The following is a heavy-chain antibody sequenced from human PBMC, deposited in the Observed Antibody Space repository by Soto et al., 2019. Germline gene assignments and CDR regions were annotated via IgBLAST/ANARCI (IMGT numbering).Heavy chain of an antibody. V-gene: IGHV3-30*18. D-gene: IGHD1-1*01. CDR1: GFNFSSYG. J-gene: IGHJ6*02. Sequence: QVRLVESGGGVVQPGRSLRLSCAASGFNFSSYGMRWVRQAPGKGLEWVAVISYDGSNKYYADSVKGRFTISRDNSKNTLYLQMNSLRAEDTAVYYCAKDLKKLEESGYYGMDVWGQGTTVTVSS. CDR2: ISYDGSNK. CDR3: AKDLKKLEESGYYGMDV.